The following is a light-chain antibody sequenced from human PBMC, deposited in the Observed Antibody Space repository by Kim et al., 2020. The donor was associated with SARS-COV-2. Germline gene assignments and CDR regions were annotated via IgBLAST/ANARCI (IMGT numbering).Light chain of an antibody. V-gene: IGLV3-1*01. CDR1: KLEDKY. Sequence: VSPGQTARIICSGDKLEDKYVCWYQQKAGQSPVLLIYQDTKWPSGIPERFAGSNSGNTATLTISGTQAMDEADYYCQTWDSSSVIFGGGTQRTVL. CDR3: QTWDSSSVI. CDR2: QDT. J-gene: IGLJ2*01.